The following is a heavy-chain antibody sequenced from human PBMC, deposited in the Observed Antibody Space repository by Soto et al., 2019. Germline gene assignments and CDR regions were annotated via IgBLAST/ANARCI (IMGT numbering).Heavy chain of an antibody. CDR2: INAGNGNT. J-gene: IGHJ6*02. CDR1: GYTFTSYA. CDR3: ARDQYYYDSSGYTLTGYYYGMDV. D-gene: IGHD3-22*01. V-gene: IGHV1-3*01. Sequence: QVQLVQSGAEVKKPGASVKVSCKASGYTFTSYAMHWVRQAPGQRLEWMGWINAGNGNTKYSQKFQGRVTITRDTSASTGYRGLSSLRSADTAVYYGARDQYYYDSSGYTLTGYYYGMDVWGQGTTVTVSS.